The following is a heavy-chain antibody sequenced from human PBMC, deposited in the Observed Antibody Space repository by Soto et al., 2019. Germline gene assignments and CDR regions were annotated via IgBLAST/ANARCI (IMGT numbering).Heavy chain of an antibody. CDR2: ISTNSGKT. CDR1: GYTYTTVG. D-gene: IGHD3-16*02. CDR3: ARGGVDYVWGSHRYDA. V-gene: IGHV1-18*04. J-gene: IGHJ5*01. Sequence: ASVKVSCKSSGYTYTTVGITWVRQAPGQGPEWMGWISTNSGKTNYAQKFQGRVTMTTDTSTNTAYLEVTSLRYDDTAVYYCARGGVDYVWGSHRYDAWGQEPWSPSPQ.